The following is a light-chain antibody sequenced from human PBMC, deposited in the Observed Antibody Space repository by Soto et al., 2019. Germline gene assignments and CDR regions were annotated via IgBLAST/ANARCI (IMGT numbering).Light chain of an antibody. CDR3: QQEGSSPIFT. CDR2: GAS. Sequence: EIVLTQSPGTLSLSPGERATLSCRASQSVSSSYLAWYQQKPGQAPRLLIYGASSRATGIPDRFSGSGSGTDFTLTISRLEPEDCAVYYCQQEGSSPIFTFGPGTKVDIK. V-gene: IGKV3-20*01. J-gene: IGKJ3*01. CDR1: QSVSSSY.